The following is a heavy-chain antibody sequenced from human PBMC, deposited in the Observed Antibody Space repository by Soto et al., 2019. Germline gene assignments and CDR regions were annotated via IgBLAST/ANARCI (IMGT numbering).Heavy chain of an antibody. Sequence: SETLSLTCTVSGGSISSGGYYWSWIRQHPGKGLEWIGYIYYSGSTYYNPSLKSRVTISVDTSKNQFSLKLSSVTAADTAVYYCARTGAASLDYWGQGTLVTVSS. D-gene: IGHD6-25*01. CDR1: GGSISSGGYY. V-gene: IGHV4-31*03. CDR2: IYYSGST. J-gene: IGHJ4*02. CDR3: ARTGAASLDY.